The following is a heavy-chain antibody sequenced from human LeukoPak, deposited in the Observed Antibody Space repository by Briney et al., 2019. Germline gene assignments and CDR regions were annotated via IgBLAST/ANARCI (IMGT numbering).Heavy chain of an antibody. CDR2: INPLGGST. Sequence: GASVTVSCKASGYTFTSYYVHWVRQAPAQGLEWMGIINPLGGSTNYAQKFQGRVTMTRDTSTSTVYMELSSLRSEDTAVYYGARAHDFWSGPFDYWGQGTLVTVSS. CDR1: GYTFTSYY. J-gene: IGHJ4*02. CDR3: ARAHDFWSGPFDY. V-gene: IGHV1-46*01. D-gene: IGHD3-3*01.